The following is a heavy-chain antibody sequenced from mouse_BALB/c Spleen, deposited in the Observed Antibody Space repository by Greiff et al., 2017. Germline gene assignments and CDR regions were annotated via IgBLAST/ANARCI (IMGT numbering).Heavy chain of an antibody. V-gene: IGHV1-54*01. CDR3: ARRGYGSSYYFDY. CDR1: GYAFANYL. CDR2: INPGSGGT. D-gene: IGHD1-1*01. Sequence: VQLQQSGAELVRPGTSVKVSCKASGYAFANYLIEWVKQRPGQGLEWIGVINPGSGGTNYNEKFKGKATLTADKSSSTAYMQLSSLTSDDSAVYFCARRGYGSSYYFDYWGQGTTLTVSS. J-gene: IGHJ2*01.